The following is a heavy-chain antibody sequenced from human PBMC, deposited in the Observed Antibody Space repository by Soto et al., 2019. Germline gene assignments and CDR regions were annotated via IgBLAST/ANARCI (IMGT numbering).Heavy chain of an antibody. Sequence: ASVKVSCKASGYTFTSYYMHWVRQAPGQGLEWMGIINPSGGSTSYAQKFQGRVTVTRDTSKNQFSLKLSSVTAADTAVYYCARFVTYYYGSGSYYNPLGFDYWGQGTLVTVSS. CDR3: ARFVTYYYGSGSYYNPLGFDY. CDR1: GYTFTSYY. CDR2: INPSGGST. D-gene: IGHD3-10*01. V-gene: IGHV1-46*01. J-gene: IGHJ4*02.